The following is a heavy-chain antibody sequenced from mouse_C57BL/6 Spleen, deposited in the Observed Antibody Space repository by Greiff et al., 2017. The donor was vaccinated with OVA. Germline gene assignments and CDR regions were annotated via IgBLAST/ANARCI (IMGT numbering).Heavy chain of an antibody. D-gene: IGHD2-5*01. CDR1: GYTFTSYW. CDR2: IDPSDSYT. J-gene: IGHJ2*01. V-gene: IGHV1-69*01. Sequence: VQLQQPGAELVMPGASVKLSCKASGYTFTSYWMHWVKQRPGQGLEWIGEIDPSDSYTNYNQKFKGKSTLTVDKSSSTAYMQLSSLTSEDSAVYYCARCPYYSNFYYFDYWGQGTTLTVSS. CDR3: ARCPYYSNFYYFDY.